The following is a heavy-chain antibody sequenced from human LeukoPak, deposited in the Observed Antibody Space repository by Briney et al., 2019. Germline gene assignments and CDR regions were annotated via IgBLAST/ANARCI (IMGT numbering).Heavy chain of an antibody. CDR1: GFTSRKYS. V-gene: IGHV3-48*02. Sequence: GGLLILSCAASGFTSRKYSMNWVRQAPGRGHERVSNITSSTSTTYNADSVKGRFTISTDNAKNELYLQMDSQRDKDTAVYYCARVEGWGVVVDYWGEGTLVTVSS. J-gene: IGHJ4*02. CDR2: ITSSTSTT. D-gene: IGHD2-21*01. CDR3: ARVEGWGVVVDY.